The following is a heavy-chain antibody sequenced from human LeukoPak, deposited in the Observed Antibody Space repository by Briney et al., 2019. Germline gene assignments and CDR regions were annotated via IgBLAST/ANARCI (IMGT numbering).Heavy chain of an antibody. Sequence: PGGSLRISCEASGFNVSTKYVNWVRQAPGKGLDWVSGTYSGGNTYYADSVKGRFTISRDNSKTTLYLQMHSLRAEDAAVYYCARDHAISVAGSGLDYWGQGTLVTVSA. J-gene: IGHJ4*02. CDR2: TYSGGNT. V-gene: IGHV3-66*01. CDR1: GFNVSTKY. D-gene: IGHD6-19*01. CDR3: ARDHAISVAGSGLDY.